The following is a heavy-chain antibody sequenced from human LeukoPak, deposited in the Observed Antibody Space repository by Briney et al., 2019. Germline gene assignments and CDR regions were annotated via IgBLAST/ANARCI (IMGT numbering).Heavy chain of an antibody. V-gene: IGHV3-23*01. D-gene: IGHD1-26*01. CDR2: ISGSGGST. CDR3: AKLPRVGATEKGDY. Sequence: PGGSLRLSCAASGFTFSSYAMSWVRQAPGKGLEWVSAISGSGGSTYYADSVKGRFTISRDNSKNTPYLQMNSLRAEDTAVYYCAKLPRVGATEKGDYWGQGTLVTVSS. J-gene: IGHJ4*02. CDR1: GFTFSSYA.